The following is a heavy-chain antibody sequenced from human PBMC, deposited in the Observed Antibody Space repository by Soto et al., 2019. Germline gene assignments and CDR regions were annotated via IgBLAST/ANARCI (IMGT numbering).Heavy chain of an antibody. CDR1: GDSVSSNSAA. D-gene: IGHD3-10*01. V-gene: IGHV6-1*01. CDR3: EGVTWFRGMDV. CDR2: TYYTSKWYN. Sequence: SQTLSLTCAISGDSVSSNSAAWIWIRQSPSRGLEWLGRTYYTSKWYNDYAVSVKSRITINPDTSKNQFSLQLYSVTPEDTAVYYCEGVTWFRGMDVWGQGTPVTVSS. J-gene: IGHJ6*02.